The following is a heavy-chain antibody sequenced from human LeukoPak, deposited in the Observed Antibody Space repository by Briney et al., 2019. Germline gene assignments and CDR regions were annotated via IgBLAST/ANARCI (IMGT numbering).Heavy chain of an antibody. CDR1: GFTFDDYA. CDR2: ISWNSGSI. CDR3: ARGGSYLSAFDI. Sequence: GGSLRLSCAASGFTFDDYAMHWVRQAPGKGLEWVSGISWNSGSIGYADSVKGRFTISRDNAKNSLYLQMNSLRAEDTAVYYCARGGSYLSAFDIWGQGTMVTVSS. J-gene: IGHJ3*02. V-gene: IGHV3-9*01. D-gene: IGHD1-26*01.